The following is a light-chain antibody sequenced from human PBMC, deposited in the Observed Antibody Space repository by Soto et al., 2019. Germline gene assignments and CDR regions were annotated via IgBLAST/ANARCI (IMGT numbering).Light chain of an antibody. Sequence: EIVLTQSPGTLPLSPGERATLSCRASQSVSGTYLAWYQHRSRQAPRLLIYGASNRATGIPDRFSGYGSGTDFTLTVSRLEPEDSAVYYCQQFVMSPPGYTFGQGTKLEIK. J-gene: IGKJ2*01. V-gene: IGKV3-20*01. CDR2: GAS. CDR3: QQFVMSPPGYT. CDR1: QSVSGTY.